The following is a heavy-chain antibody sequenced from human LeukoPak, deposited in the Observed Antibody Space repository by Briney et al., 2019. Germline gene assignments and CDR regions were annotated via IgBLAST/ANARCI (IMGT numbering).Heavy chain of an antibody. CDR3: ATLVDIVVVPAVDY. Sequence: PGGSLRLSCAASGFTFSSYGMHWVRQAPGKGLEWVAFIRYDGSNKYYADSVKGRFTISRDNSKNTLYLQMNSLRAEDTAVYYCATLVDIVVVPAVDYWGQGTLLTVSS. CDR1: GFTFSSYG. J-gene: IGHJ4*02. V-gene: IGHV3-30*02. CDR2: IRYDGSNK. D-gene: IGHD2-2*03.